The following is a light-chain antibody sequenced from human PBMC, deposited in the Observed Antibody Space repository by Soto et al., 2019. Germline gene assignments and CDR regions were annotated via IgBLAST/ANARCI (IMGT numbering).Light chain of an antibody. Sequence: EIVMTQSPATLSVSPGVGATLSCRASQGVSSNLAWYQQKPGQAPRLLIYDASTRATGIPARFRGSGSGTEFTLTISSLQSEDFAVYYCQQYNNWPPLTFGPGTTVDIK. J-gene: IGKJ3*01. CDR3: QQYNNWPPLT. CDR2: DAS. CDR1: QGVSSN. V-gene: IGKV3-15*01.